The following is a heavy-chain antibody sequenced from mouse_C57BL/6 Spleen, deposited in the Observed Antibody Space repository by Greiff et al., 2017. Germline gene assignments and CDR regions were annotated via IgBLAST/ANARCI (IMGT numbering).Heavy chain of an antibody. Sequence: QVQLKQSGPELVKPGASVKISCKASGYTFTDYYINWLKQRPGQGLEWIGWIFPGSGSPYYNEKFKGKATLTVDKSSSTAYMLLSSLTSEDSAVYFCARRNLYYYVMDYWGQGTSVTVSS. D-gene: IGHD2-1*01. V-gene: IGHV1-75*01. CDR2: IFPGSGSP. J-gene: IGHJ4*01. CDR1: GYTFTDYY. CDR3: ARRNLYYYVMDY.